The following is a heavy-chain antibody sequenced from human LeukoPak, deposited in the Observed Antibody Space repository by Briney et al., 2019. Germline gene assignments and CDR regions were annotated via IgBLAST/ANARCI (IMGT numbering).Heavy chain of an antibody. CDR3: ARVGGSWELIL. Sequence: GGSLRLSCAASGFTFSSYEMNWVRQAPGKGLEWVSYISSSGSTIYYADSVKGRFTISRDNAKNSLYLQMNSLRGEDTAVYFCARVGGSWELILWGQGTLVTVS. J-gene: IGHJ4*02. V-gene: IGHV3-48*03. D-gene: IGHD2-15*01. CDR2: ISSSGSTI. CDR1: GFTFSSYE.